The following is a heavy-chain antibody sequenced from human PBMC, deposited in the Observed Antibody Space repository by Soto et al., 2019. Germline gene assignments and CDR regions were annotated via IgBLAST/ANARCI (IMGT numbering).Heavy chain of an antibody. CDR1: GGTFSSYA. D-gene: IGHD5-12*01. Sequence: ASVKVSCKASGGTFSSYAISWVRQAPGQGLEWMGGIIPIFGTANYAQKFQGRVTITADESTSTAYMELSSLRSEDTAVYYCASRRGGLDGYNYFDYWGQGTLVTVSS. V-gene: IGHV1-69*13. CDR2: IIPIFGTA. CDR3: ASRRGGLDGYNYFDY. J-gene: IGHJ4*02.